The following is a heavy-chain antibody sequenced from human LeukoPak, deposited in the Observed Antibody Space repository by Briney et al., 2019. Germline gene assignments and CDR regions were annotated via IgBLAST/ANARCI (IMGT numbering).Heavy chain of an antibody. V-gene: IGHV3-21*01. CDR3: ERSGGYDARVDY. CDR2: ISSSSSYI. D-gene: IGHD5-12*01. CDR1: GVTFSSDS. J-gene: IGHJ4*02. Sequence: GGALRLSCAASGVTFSSDSMSGVRQAPGERLEWVSSISSSSSYIYCADSVKGRCTISRDNAKNSLYLQMKSLRAEDTAVYYCERSGGYDARVDYWGQGTLVTVSS.